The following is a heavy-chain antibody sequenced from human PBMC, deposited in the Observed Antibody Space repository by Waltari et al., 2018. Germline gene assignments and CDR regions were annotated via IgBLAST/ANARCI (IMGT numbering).Heavy chain of an antibody. D-gene: IGHD6-19*01. CDR3: ARWQQWPVRAFDY. Sequence: EVQLVESGGGLIQPGGSLRLSCAASGFIVSSNYMSWVRQGPGRGLEGVSVIYSGGSTYYAASVKGRLTISIDNSKNTLYLQMDSLSVEDTAVYYCARWQQWPVRAFDYWGQGTLVTVSS. CDR2: IYSGGST. V-gene: IGHV3-53*01. CDR1: GFIVSSNY. J-gene: IGHJ4*02.